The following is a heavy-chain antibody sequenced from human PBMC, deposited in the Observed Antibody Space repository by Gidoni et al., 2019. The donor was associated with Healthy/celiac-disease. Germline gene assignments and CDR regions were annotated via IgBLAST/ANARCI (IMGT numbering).Heavy chain of an antibody. V-gene: IGHV3-30-3*01. CDR2: ISYDGSNK. CDR1: GFTFSSYA. J-gene: IGHJ6*02. D-gene: IGHD3-3*01. CDR3: ARVYDFWSGPYYYYYGMDV. Sequence: QVQLVASGGGVVQPGRSLSPSCAASGFTFSSYAMHGVRQAPGKGLEWVAGISYDGSNKYYADSVKGRFTISRDNSKNTLYLQMNSLRAEDTAVYYCARVYDFWSGPYYYYYGMDVWGQGTTVTVSS.